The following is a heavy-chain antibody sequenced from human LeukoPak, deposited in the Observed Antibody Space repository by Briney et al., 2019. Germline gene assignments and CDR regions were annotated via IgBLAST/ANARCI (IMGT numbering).Heavy chain of an antibody. CDR2: ISYDGGNK. CDR3: AKDTSSTWFGGDSK. V-gene: IGHV3-30*18. D-gene: IGHD3-10*01. J-gene: IGHJ4*02. Sequence: LRLSCAASGFTFSHYGLHWVRQAPGKGLEWVALISYDGGNKNYADSVRGRFSISRDNSKNTLYLQMNSLRAEDTAVYYCAKDTSSTWFGGDSKWGQGTLVTVSS. CDR1: GFTFSHYG.